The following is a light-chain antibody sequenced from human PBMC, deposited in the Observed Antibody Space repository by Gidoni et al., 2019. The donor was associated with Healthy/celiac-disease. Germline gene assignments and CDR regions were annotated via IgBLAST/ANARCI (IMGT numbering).Light chain of an antibody. CDR2: AAS. V-gene: IGKV1-8*01. Sequence: AIRMTQSPSSLSASTGDRVTITCRASQGISSYLAWYQQKPGKAPKLLIYAASTLQSGVPSRFSPSGSGTGFTLTISCLQSEDFATYYCQQYYSYPLFTFXPXTKVDIK. CDR1: QGISSY. J-gene: IGKJ3*01. CDR3: QQYYSYPLFT.